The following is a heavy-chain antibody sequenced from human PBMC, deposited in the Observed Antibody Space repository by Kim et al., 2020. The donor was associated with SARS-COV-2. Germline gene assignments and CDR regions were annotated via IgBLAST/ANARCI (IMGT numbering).Heavy chain of an antibody. J-gene: IGHJ4*02. V-gene: IGHV3-21*01. Sequence: GGSLRLSCAASGFTFSSYSMNWVRQAPGKGLEWVSSISSSSSYIYYADSVKGRFTISRDNAKNSLYLQMNSLRAEDTAVYYCARESTGDLPTFFPDYWGQGTLVTVSS. D-gene: IGHD7-27*01. CDR2: ISSSSSYI. CDR3: ARESTGDLPTFFPDY. CDR1: GFTFSSYS.